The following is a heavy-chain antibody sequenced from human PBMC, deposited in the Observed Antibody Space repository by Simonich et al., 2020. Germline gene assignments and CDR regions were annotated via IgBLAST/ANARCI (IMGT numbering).Heavy chain of an antibody. Sequence: VQLVESGGGLVKPGGSLRLSCAASGFTFSSYWMSWVRQAPGKGLEWVAKRKQDGSEKYYGDSVKGRFTISRDNAKNSLYLQMNSLRAEDTAVYYCARDRRTGDWYFDLWGRGTLVTVSS. D-gene: IGHD7-27*01. V-gene: IGHV3-7*01. CDR1: GFTFSSYW. CDR3: ARDRRTGDWYFDL. J-gene: IGHJ2*01. CDR2: RKQDGSEK.